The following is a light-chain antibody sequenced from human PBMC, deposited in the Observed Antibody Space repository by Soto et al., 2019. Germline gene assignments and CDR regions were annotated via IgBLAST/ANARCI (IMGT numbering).Light chain of an antibody. V-gene: IGKV1-5*03. Sequence: DIQMTQSPSTLSASVGDTVTITCRASQTIGTWLAWYQQKPAKAPKLLIYKASTLESGVPSRFSGRGYRTEFTLTISSLQADDFATYYCQQYNDLSDFRAGTK. CDR1: QTIGTW. CDR2: KAS. J-gene: IGKJ4*01. CDR3: QQYNDLSD.